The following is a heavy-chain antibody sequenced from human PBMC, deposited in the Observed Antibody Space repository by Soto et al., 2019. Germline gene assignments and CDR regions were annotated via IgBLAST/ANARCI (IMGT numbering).Heavy chain of an antibody. CDR2: IYYSGST. CDR1: GGSISSGDYY. Sequence: SETLSLTCTVSGGSISSGDYYWSWIRQPPGKGLEWIGYIYYSGSTYYNPSLKSRVTISVDTSKNQFSLKLSSVTAADTAVYYCARERGDYHDSSGYAVFDYWGQGTLVTVSS. CDR3: ARERGDYHDSSGYAVFDY. J-gene: IGHJ4*02. D-gene: IGHD3-22*01. V-gene: IGHV4-30-4*01.